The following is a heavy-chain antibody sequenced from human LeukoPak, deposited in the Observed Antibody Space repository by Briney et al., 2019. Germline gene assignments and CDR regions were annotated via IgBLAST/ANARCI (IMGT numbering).Heavy chain of an antibody. V-gene: IGHV4-39*07. CDR2: IYYSGST. J-gene: IGHJ6*03. D-gene: IGHD6-6*01. CDR1: GGSISSSSYY. Sequence: PSETLSLTCTVSGGSISSSSYYWGWIRQPPGKGLEWIGSIYYSGSTYYNPSLKSRVTISVDTSKNQFSLKLSSVTAADTAVYYCARERPEQLAAGGENYYYYYMDVWGKGTTVTVSS. CDR3: ARERPEQLAAGGENYYYYYMDV.